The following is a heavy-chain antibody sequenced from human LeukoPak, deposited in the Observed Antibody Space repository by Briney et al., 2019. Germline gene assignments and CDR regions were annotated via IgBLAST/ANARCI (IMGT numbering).Heavy chain of an antibody. J-gene: IGHJ4*02. CDR1: GFTFSSYG. Sequence: GRSRRLSGAGSGFTFSSYGMHWVRQAPGKGLEWVAVIWYDGSNKYYADSVKGRFTISRDNSKNTLYLQMNSLRAEDTAVYYCARGGIAAAGTYFDCWGQGTLVTVSS. D-gene: IGHD6-13*01. CDR3: ARGGIAAAGTYFDC. CDR2: IWYDGSNK. V-gene: IGHV3-33*01.